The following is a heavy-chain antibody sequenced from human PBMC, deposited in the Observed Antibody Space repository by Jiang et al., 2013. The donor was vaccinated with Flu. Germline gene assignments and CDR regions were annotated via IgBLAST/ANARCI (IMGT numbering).Heavy chain of an antibody. CDR3: ARGLPADGQYLFDY. V-gene: IGHV1-3*01. D-gene: IGHD6-13*01. J-gene: IGHJ4*02. CDR2: INAGNGNT. CDR1: GYTFTNYP. Sequence: EVKKPGASVKVSCKVSGYTFTNYPVYWVRQAPGQSLEWMGWINAGNGNTRYSQKFQDRVTITRDTSASAAYMELGSLRTEDTAVYFCARGLPADGQYLFDYWGQGTLVTVSS.